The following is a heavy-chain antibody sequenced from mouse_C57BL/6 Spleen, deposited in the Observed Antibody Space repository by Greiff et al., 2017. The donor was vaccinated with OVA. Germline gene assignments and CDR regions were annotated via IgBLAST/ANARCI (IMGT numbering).Heavy chain of an antibody. D-gene: IGHD1-1*01. Sequence: QVQLQQPGAELVRPGSSVKLSCKASGYTFTSYWMDWVKQRPGQGLEWIGNIYPSDSETHYNQKFKDKATLTVDKSSSTAYMQLSSLTSEDSAVYYCARGYGSSTDYFDYWGQGTTLTVSS. CDR3: ARGYGSSTDYFDY. V-gene: IGHV1-61*01. J-gene: IGHJ2*01. CDR2: IYPSDSET. CDR1: GYTFTSYW.